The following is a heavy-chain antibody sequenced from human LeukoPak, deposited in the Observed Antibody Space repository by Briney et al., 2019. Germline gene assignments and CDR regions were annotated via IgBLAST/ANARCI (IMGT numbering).Heavy chain of an antibody. V-gene: IGHV3-66*01. CDR2: IYSGGST. D-gene: IGHD3-10*01. CDR3: AREIKDYYGSGSYYRDY. J-gene: IGHJ4*02. CDR1: GITLSNYG. Sequence: GGSLRLSCAVSGITLSNYGMSWVRQAPGKGLEWVSVIYSGGSTYYADSVKGRFTISRDNSKNTLYLQMNSLRAEDTAVYYCAREIKDYYGSGSYYRDYWGQGTLVTVSS.